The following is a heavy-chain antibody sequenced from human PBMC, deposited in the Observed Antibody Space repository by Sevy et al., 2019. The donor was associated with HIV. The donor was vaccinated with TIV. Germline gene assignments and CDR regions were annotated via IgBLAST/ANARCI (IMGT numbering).Heavy chain of an antibody. CDR2: IRSKAYGGTT. D-gene: IGHD2-15*01. CDR1: GFTFGDYA. CDR3: TRKNYGGNCDFDY. Sequence: GGSLRLSCTASGFTFGDYAMSWFRQAPGKGLEWVGFIRSKAYGGTTEYAASVKGRFTISRDDSKSIAYLQMNSLKTEDTAVYYCTRKNYGGNCDFDYWGQGTLVTVS. V-gene: IGHV3-49*03. J-gene: IGHJ4*02.